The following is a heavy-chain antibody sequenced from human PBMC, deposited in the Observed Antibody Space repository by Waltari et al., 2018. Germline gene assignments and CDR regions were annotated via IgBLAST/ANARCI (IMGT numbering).Heavy chain of an antibody. Sequence: QVQLQESGPGLVKPSETLSLTCTVSGGSISSYYSSWIRQPPGKGLEWIGYIYYSGSTNYNPSLKSRVTISVDTSKNQFSLKLSSVTAADTAVYYCAREVTAMVIGWGYAFDIWGQGTMVTVSS. CDR1: GGSISSYY. V-gene: IGHV4-59*01. J-gene: IGHJ3*02. CDR2: IYYSGST. CDR3: AREVTAMVIGWGYAFDI. D-gene: IGHD5-18*01.